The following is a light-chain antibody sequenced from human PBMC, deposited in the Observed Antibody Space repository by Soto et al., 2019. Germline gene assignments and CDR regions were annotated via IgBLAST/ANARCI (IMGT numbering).Light chain of an antibody. Sequence: EIVMTQSPATLSLSPSERSTLSCRASQSVSSKLAWFQQKPGQAPSLLIYGVSTRATGVPVRFSGSGSGTEFTLTINSLQSEDFAVYYCQQYNNWPHTFGQGTKVDIK. V-gene: IGKV3-15*01. CDR3: QQYNNWPHT. J-gene: IGKJ2*01. CDR1: QSVSSK. CDR2: GVS.